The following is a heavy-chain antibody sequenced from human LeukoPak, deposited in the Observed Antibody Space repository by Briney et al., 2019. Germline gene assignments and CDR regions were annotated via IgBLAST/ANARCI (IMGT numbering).Heavy chain of an antibody. D-gene: IGHD1-26*01. CDR1: GYSFDDNA. Sequence: PGGSLRLSCAASGYSFDDNALSWVRQAPGKGLEWVSTINWHAEYITYADSVRGRFTISRDHAKNSVYLQMDSLRVEDTALYYCARDRMGATGNFDYWGQGTLVTVSS. J-gene: IGHJ4*02. V-gene: IGHV3-20*04. CDR2: INWHAEYI. CDR3: ARDRMGATGNFDY.